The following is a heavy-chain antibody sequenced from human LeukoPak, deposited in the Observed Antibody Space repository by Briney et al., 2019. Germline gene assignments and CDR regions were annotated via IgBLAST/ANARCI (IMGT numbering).Heavy chain of an antibody. V-gene: IGHV4-39*01. CDR3: ARQSSGYYYGWFDP. J-gene: IGHJ5*02. Sequence: SETLSLTCTVSGGSILDSTYYWAWIRQPPGKGLEWIATIFYTGNTHYNPSLKSRVTMSVDTVKNQFSLNLNSVTAADTAVYYCARQSSGYYYGWFDPWGQGTLVTVSS. CDR2: IFYTGNT. CDR1: GGSILDSTYY. D-gene: IGHD3-22*01.